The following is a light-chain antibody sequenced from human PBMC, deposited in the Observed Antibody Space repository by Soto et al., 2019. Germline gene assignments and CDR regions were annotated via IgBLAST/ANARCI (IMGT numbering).Light chain of an antibody. CDR1: QSISSY. J-gene: IGKJ2*01. CDR3: QQSYSTLSYT. V-gene: IGKV1-39*01. Sequence: DIQMTQSPSSLSASVEDRVTITCRASQSISSYLNWYQQKPGKAPKLLIYAASSLQSGVPSRFSGSGSGTDFTLTISSLQPEDFATYYCQQSYSTLSYTFGQGTKVDIK. CDR2: AAS.